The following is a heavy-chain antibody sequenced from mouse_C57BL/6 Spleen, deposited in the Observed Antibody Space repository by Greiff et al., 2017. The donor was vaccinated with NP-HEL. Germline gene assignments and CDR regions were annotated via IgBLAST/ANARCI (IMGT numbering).Heavy chain of an antibody. V-gene: IGHV3-1*01. CDR3: ARAYYDVLSY. CDR1: GYSITSGYD. CDR2: ISYSGST. J-gene: IGHJ3*01. Sequence: EVMLVESGPGMVKPSQSLSLTCTVTGYSITSGYDWHWIRHFPGNKLEWMGYISYSGSTNYNPSLKSRISITHDTSKNHFFLKLNSVTTEDTATYYCARAYYDVLSYWGQGTLVTVSA. D-gene: IGHD1-1*01.